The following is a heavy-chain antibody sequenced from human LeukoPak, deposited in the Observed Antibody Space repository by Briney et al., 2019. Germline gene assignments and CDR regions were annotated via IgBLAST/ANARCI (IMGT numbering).Heavy chain of an antibody. J-gene: IGHJ4*02. Sequence: QSGGSLRLSCAASGFTFNNFEMNWVRQTPGKGLEWVSYISDSSSTIYYADSVKGRFTISRDNAKNSLYLQMNSLRADDTAVYYCARDAPEDYGDYDYVRPPYYFDYWGQGTLVTVSS. CDR3: ARDAPEDYGDYDYVRPPYYFDY. D-gene: IGHD4-17*01. V-gene: IGHV3-48*03. CDR2: ISDSSSTI. CDR1: GFTFNNFE.